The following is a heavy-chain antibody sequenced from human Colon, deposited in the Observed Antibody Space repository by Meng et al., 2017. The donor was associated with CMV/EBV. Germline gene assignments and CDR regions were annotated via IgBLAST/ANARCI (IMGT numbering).Heavy chain of an antibody. D-gene: IGHD5-12*01. Sequence: VHPKEPVPGLVKPSETLSTPCTVAGGSIGTSYGSWIRQPAGEGLEWLGRISTNRNTDYNPSLNSRATIWLDTSNNQFSLKLTSVTAADTAVYYCVRGGYSGTQTGGVQEYWGQGTLVTVSS. CDR1: GGSIGTSY. J-gene: IGHJ4*02. V-gene: IGHV4-4*07. CDR2: ISTNRNT. CDR3: VRGGYSGTQTGGVQEY.